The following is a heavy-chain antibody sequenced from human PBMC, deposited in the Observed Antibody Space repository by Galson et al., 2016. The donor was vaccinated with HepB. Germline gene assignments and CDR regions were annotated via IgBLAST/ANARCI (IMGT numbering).Heavy chain of an antibody. CDR2: ISRSSSTI. Sequence: SLRLSCAASGFTFSFHGMNWVRQAPGKGLEWLSYISRSSSTIYYADSVKGRFTISRDNAKNSLYLQMNSLRDEDTAVYYCARGSGGWPLIADYWGQGVLVTVSS. CDR3: ARGSGGWPLIADY. D-gene: IGHD6-19*01. CDR1: GFTFSFHG. V-gene: IGHV3-48*02. J-gene: IGHJ4*02.